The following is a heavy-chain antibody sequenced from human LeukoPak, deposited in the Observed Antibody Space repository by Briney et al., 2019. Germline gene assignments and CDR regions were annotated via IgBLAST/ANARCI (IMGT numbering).Heavy chain of an antibody. CDR2: INPNSGGT. V-gene: IGHV1-2*02. Sequence: VASVKVSCKASGYTFTSYDINWVRQAPGQGLEWMGWINPNSGGTNYAQKFQGRVTMTRDTSISTAYMELSRLRSDDTAVYYCARPSHAGYFDLWGRGTLVTVSS. J-gene: IGHJ2*01. CDR3: ARPSHAGYFDL. CDR1: GYTFTSYD.